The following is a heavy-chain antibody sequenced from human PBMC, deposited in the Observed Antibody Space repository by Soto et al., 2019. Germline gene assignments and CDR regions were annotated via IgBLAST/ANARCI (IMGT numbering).Heavy chain of an antibody. CDR3: ARVKGGYSSGYLQRDYYGMDV. D-gene: IGHD5-18*01. CDR1: GGSISSYY. CDR2: IYTSGST. J-gene: IGHJ6*02. V-gene: IGHV4-4*07. Sequence: QVQLQESGPGLVKPSETLSLTCTVSGGSISSYYWSWIRQPAGKGLEWIGRIYTSGSTHYNPSLKSRVTMSVDTSKNQFSLKLSSVSAADTAVYYCARVKGGYSSGYLQRDYYGMDVWGQGTTVTVSS.